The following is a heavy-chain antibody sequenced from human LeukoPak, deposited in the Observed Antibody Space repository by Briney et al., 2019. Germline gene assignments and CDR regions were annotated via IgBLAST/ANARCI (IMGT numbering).Heavy chain of an antibody. CDR2: LYSGGSK. V-gene: IGHV3-66*01. J-gene: IGHJ6*02. CDR1: GFTVSTNY. CDR3: AQETPVTARAMAV. D-gene: IGHD4-17*01. Sequence: GGSLRLSCAASGFTVSTNYWSWVRQAPGKGLEWVSDLYSGGSKFYADSVKGRFTISRDNSKNTLYLRMDSLRAEDTAVYYCAQETPVTARAMAVWGQGATITVSS.